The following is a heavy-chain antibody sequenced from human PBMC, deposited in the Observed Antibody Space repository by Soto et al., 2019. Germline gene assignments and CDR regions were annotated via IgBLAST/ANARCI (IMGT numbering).Heavy chain of an antibody. CDR2: ISYDGSNK. D-gene: IGHD3-22*01. CDR3: ARDRSSGHPGRLLQHDY. V-gene: IGHV3-30-3*01. CDR1: GFTFSSYA. J-gene: IGHJ4*02. Sequence: GGSLRLSCAASGFTFSSYAMHWVRQAPGKGLEWVAVISYDGSNKYYADSVKGRFTISRDNSKNTLYLQMNSLRAEDTAVYYCARDRSSGHPGRLLQHDYWGQGTLVTVSS.